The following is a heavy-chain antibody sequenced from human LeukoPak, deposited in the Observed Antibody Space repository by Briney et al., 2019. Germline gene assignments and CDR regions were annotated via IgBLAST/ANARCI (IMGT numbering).Heavy chain of an antibody. J-gene: IGHJ3*02. CDR3: ASISRGYGSGWYPDAFDI. V-gene: IGHV4-34*12. CDR1: GGSFGFYS. D-gene: IGHD6-19*01. CDR2: IIHTGTT. Sequence: SETLSLTCGVHGGSFGFYSWSWLRQSPGKGLEWIGEIIHTGTTTYNPSLKSRVTISVDTSKNQFSLKLGSVTAADTAVYYCASISRGYGSGWYPDAFDIWGQGTMVTVSS.